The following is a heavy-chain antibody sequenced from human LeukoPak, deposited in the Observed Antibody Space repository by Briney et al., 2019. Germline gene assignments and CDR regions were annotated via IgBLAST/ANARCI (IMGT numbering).Heavy chain of an antibody. J-gene: IGHJ4*02. V-gene: IGHV1-2*02. Sequence: ASVTVSCKASGHTFTDYHVHWVRQPPGQKLVWMGWIIPNSGDTYYAQKFRDTVTLTRDTSISTVYMELNTLTSDDTAIYYCVRDLRTRAATPYQIDSWGQGTLVTVSS. D-gene: IGHD6-25*01. CDR3: VRDLRTRAATPYQIDS. CDR1: GHTFTDYH. CDR2: IIPNSGDT.